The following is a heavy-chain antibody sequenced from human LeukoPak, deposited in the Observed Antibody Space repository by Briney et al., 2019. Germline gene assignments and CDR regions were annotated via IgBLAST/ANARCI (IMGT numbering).Heavy chain of an antibody. Sequence: SETLSLTCAVYGGSFSGYYWSSIRQPPGKGLEWIGEINHSGSTNYNPSLKSRVTISVDTSKNQFSLKLSSVTAADTAVYYCAREPLGYCSSTSCYYFDYWGQGTLVTVSS. V-gene: IGHV4-34*01. CDR2: INHSGST. CDR1: GGSFSGYY. CDR3: AREPLGYCSSTSCYYFDY. J-gene: IGHJ4*02. D-gene: IGHD2-2*01.